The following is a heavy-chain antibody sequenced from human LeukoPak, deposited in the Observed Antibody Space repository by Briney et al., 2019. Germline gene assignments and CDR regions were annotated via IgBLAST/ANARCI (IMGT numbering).Heavy chain of an antibody. CDR2: INPNSGGT. J-gene: IGHJ4*02. D-gene: IGHD4-17*01. CDR1: GYTFTGYY. V-gene: IGHV1-2*02. Sequence: ASVKVSCKASGYTFTGYYMHWVRQAPGQGLEWMGWINPNSGGTIYAQKFQGRVTMTRNTSISTAYMELSSLRSEDTAVYYCARSGGGGYGDYDYWGQGTLVTVSS. CDR3: ARSGGGGYGDYDY.